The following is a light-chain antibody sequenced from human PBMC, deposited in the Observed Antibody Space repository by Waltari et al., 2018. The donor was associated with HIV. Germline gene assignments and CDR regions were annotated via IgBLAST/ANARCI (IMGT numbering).Light chain of an antibody. Sequence: QSVLTQPPSASGTPRQRVTISCSGSSSNIGSTYVYWYQQLPGTAPKLLIYRNNQRPSGVPDRFSGSKSGTSASLVISGLRSEDEADYYCAAWDDSLSVVYVFGTGTKVTVL. J-gene: IGLJ1*01. CDR3: AAWDDSLSVVYV. CDR2: RNN. V-gene: IGLV1-47*01. CDR1: SSNIGSTY.